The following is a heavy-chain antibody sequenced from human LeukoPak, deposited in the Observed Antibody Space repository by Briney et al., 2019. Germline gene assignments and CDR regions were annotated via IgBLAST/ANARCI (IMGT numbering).Heavy chain of an antibody. J-gene: IGHJ4*02. CDR1: GFTFSSYW. Sequence: GGFLRLSCAASGFTFSSYWMHWVRQAPGKGLVWVSRINSDGSSTSYADSVKGRFTISRDNAKNTLYLQMNSLRAEDTAVYYCAVTHPSSGWYSYWGQGTLVTVSS. D-gene: IGHD6-19*01. V-gene: IGHV3-74*01. CDR2: INSDGSST. CDR3: AVTHPSSGWYSY.